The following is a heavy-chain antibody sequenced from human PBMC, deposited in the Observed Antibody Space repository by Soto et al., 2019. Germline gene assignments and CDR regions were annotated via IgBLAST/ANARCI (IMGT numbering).Heavy chain of an antibody. CDR1: GGTFSSYA. CDR2: IIPIFGTA. CDR3: ARDLRRTYSSGWYYFDY. J-gene: IGHJ4*02. V-gene: IGHV1-69*13. Sequence: ASVMVSCKASGGTFSSYAISWVRQAPGQGLEWMGGIIPIFGTANYAQKFQGRVTITADESTSTAYMELSSLRSEDTAVYYCARDLRRTYSSGWYYFDYWGQGTLVTVSS. D-gene: IGHD6-19*01.